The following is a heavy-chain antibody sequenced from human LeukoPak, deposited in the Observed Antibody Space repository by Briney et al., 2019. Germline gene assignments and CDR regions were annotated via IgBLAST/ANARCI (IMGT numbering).Heavy chain of an antibody. Sequence: GGSLRLSCAASGFTSSSYWMHWVRQAPGKGLVWVSRINTDGSSTSYADSVKGRFTISRDNAKNTLYLQMNSLRAEDTAVYYCARDGIAVAYYFDYWGQGTLVTVSS. CDR1: GFTSSSYW. J-gene: IGHJ4*02. D-gene: IGHD6-19*01. CDR3: ARDGIAVAYYFDY. V-gene: IGHV3-74*01. CDR2: INTDGSST.